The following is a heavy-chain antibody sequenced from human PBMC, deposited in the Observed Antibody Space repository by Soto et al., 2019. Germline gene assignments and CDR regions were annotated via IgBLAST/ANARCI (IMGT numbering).Heavy chain of an antibody. J-gene: IGHJ4*02. CDR2: IYHSGST. D-gene: IGHD2-15*01. V-gene: IGHV4-30-2*01. CDR1: GVSISSGGYS. CDR3: ARGQVVAAQH. Sequence: SSETLSLTCAVSGVSISSGGYSWSWIRQPPGKGLEWIGYIYHSGSTYYNPSLKSRVTISVDRSKNQFSLKLSSVTAADTAVYYCARGQVVAAQHWGQGTLVTVSS.